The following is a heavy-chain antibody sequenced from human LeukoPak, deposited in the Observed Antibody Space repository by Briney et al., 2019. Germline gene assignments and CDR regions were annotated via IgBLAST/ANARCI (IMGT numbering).Heavy chain of an antibody. CDR2: IKEDGSHL. J-gene: IGHJ4*02. Sequence: PGGSLRLSCATSGFTFSSYWMGWVRQAPGKGLQWVGNIKEDGSHLYYLDSVNGRFTISRDNARNSLHLQMNSLRAEDTAVYFCARVICDYVWGSYRCHFDYWGQGTLVSVSS. CDR3: ARVICDYVWGSYRCHFDY. D-gene: IGHD3-16*02. CDR1: GFTFSSYW. V-gene: IGHV3-7*01.